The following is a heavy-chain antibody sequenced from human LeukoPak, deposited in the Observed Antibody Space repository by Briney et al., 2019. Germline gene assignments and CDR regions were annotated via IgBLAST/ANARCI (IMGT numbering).Heavy chain of an antibody. CDR2: ISGSGGST. CDR1: GFTFSTYA. Sequence: GGSLRLSCAASGFTFSTYAMSWVRQAPGKGLEWVSAISGSGGSTFNAGSVKGRFTISRDNSKNTLFLQMNSLRAEDTAIYYCAKDHPSGYYFDYWGQGTLVTVSS. V-gene: IGHV3-23*01. J-gene: IGHJ4*02. CDR3: AKDHPSGYYFDY. D-gene: IGHD1-14*01.